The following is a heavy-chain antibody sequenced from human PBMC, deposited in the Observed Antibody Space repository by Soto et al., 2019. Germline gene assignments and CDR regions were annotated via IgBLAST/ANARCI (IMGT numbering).Heavy chain of an antibody. CDR3: AKDTGLRYFGPDAFDI. V-gene: IGHV3-23*01. J-gene: IGHJ3*02. Sequence: PGGSLRLSCAASGFTFSSYAMSWVRQAPGKGLEWVSAISGSGGSTYYADSVKGRFTISRDNSKNTLYLQMNSLRAEDTAVYYCAKDTGLRYFGPDAFDIRGQGTMVTVSS. CDR2: ISGSGGST. CDR1: GFTFSSYA. D-gene: IGHD3-9*01.